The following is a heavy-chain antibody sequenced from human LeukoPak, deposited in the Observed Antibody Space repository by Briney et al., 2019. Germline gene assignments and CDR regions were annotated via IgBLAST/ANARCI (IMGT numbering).Heavy chain of an antibody. J-gene: IGHJ4*02. V-gene: IGHV3-30*02. D-gene: IGHD3-9*01. Sequence: GGSLRLSCAASGFTFSSYGMHWVRQAPDKGLEWVAFIRYERNSKYYADSVKGRFTISKDNSKNALYLQMNSLRAEDTAVYYCGRDLDWGAFDHWGQGTLVTVSS. CDR3: GRDLDWGAFDH. CDR2: IRYERNSK. CDR1: GFTFSSYG.